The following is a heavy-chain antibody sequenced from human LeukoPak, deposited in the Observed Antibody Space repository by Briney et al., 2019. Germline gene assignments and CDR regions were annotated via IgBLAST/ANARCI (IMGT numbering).Heavy chain of an antibody. CDR1: GASINSDTYY. V-gene: IGHV4-39*07. CDR2: HSHSGSA. J-gene: IGHJ4*02. CDR3: ARYQTGTMFAV. Sequence: SETLSLTCTVSGASINSDTYYWGWTRQPPGKGLEWIGTHSHSGSAYYNPSLRSRITMSLDTSENQLSLKLYSVTAADTALYYCARYQTGTMFAVWGQGTLVTISS. D-gene: IGHD1/OR15-1a*01.